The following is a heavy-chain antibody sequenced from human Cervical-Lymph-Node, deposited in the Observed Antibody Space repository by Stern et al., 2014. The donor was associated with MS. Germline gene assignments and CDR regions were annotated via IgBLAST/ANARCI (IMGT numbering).Heavy chain of an antibody. V-gene: IGHV1-18*01. D-gene: IGHD6-19*01. Sequence: VHLVESGAQVKKPGASVKVSCKASGYPFTSYGITWVRQAPGQGLEWVGWISASNGDAHYAQNVQGRVTMTTDASTSTASMELRSVRSDDTAVYYCARGDRGWSSDYWGQGTLVTVSS. CDR1: GYPFTSYG. J-gene: IGHJ4*02. CDR2: ISASNGDA. CDR3: ARGDRGWSSDY.